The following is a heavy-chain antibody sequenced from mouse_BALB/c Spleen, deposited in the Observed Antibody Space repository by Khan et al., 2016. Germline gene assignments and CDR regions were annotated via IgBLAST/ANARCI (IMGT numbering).Heavy chain of an antibody. CDR3: AEDYYGSNWFAY. CDR1: GYTFTNYG. Sequence: QIQLVQSGPELKKPGETVKISCKASGYTFTNYGMNWVKQAPGKGLKWMGWINTNTGEPTYAEEFKGRFAFSLEPSASTAYLQINNLKNEDTATYFCAEDYYGSNWFAYWGQGTLFTVSA. CDR2: INTNTGEP. J-gene: IGHJ3*01. V-gene: IGHV9-3*02. D-gene: IGHD1-1*01.